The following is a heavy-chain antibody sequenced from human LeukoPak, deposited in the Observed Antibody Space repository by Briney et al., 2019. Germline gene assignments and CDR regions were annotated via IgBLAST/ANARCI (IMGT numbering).Heavy chain of an antibody. V-gene: IGHV4-34*01. J-gene: IGHJ4*02. CDR2: INHSGST. Sequence: PSETLSLTCAVYGGSFSGYYWSWIRQPPGKGLEWSGEINHSGSTNYNPSLKSRVTISVDTSKNQFSLKLSTVTAADTAVYYCARTAIVVAGTPFDYWGQGTLVTVSS. CDR1: GGSFSGYY. CDR3: ARTAIVVAGTPFDY. D-gene: IGHD6-19*01.